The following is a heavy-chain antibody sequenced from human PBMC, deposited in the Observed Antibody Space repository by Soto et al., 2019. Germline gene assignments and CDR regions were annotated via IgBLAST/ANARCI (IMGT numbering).Heavy chain of an antibody. Sequence: SETLSPTSTVSGASINSGDYYWSWIRQPTGKGLEWXGHXXYXGXXXYXXSLKSRAGISGDSSKSQVSVKLTSVTAADTAVYFCARILMNYYRLDYRGQGALVTASS. CDR3: ARILMNYYRLDY. CDR1: GASINSGDYY. V-gene: IGHV4-30-4*01. J-gene: IGHJ4*02. CDR2: XXYXGXX. D-gene: IGHD3-10*01.